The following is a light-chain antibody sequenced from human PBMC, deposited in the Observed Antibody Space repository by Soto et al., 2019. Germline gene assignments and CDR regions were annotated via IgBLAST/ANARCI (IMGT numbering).Light chain of an antibody. CDR2: DVT. J-gene: IGLJ1*01. Sequence: QPVLTQPASVAGSPGQSITISCPGTSSDVGGYDHVSWYQQHPGKAPKLMIYDVTNRPSGVSNRFSGSKSGNTASLTISGLQAEDEADYYCSSFTSSSTLYVFGTGTKVTVL. CDR3: SSFTSSSTLYV. V-gene: IGLV2-14*01. CDR1: SSDVGGYDH.